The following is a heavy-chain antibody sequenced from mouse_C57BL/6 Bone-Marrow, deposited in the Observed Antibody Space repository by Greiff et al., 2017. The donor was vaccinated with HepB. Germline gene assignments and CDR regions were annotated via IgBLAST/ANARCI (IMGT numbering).Heavy chain of an antibody. Sequence: GGGLVQPKGSLKLSCAASGFSFNTYAMNWVRQAPGKGLEWVARIRSKSNNYATYYADSVKDRFTISRDDSESMLYLQMNNLKTEDTAMYYCVRDYGSSYWYFDYWGQGTTLTVSS. J-gene: IGHJ2*01. CDR3: VRDYGSSYWYFDY. V-gene: IGHV10-1*01. D-gene: IGHD1-1*01. CDR2: IRSKSNNYAT. CDR1: GFSFNTYA.